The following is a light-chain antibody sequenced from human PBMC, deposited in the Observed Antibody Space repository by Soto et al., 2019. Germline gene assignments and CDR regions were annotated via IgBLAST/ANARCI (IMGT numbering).Light chain of an antibody. CDR1: GSDVGGYNY. J-gene: IGLJ2*01. CDR3: SSYTSSLTVV. Sequence: QSALTQPASVSGSPGQSITISCTGTGSDVGGYNYVSWFQQKPGKAPKLMIFEVTNRPSGVPFRFSGSKSGNTASLTISGLQAEDEADYYCSSYTSSLTVVFGGGPKLTVL. CDR2: EVT. V-gene: IGLV2-14*01.